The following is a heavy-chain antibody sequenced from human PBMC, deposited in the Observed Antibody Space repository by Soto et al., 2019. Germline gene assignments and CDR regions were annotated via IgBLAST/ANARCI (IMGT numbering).Heavy chain of an antibody. CDR2: ISAYNGNT. CDR3: ASSVLDYDFWSGYTPPEPFDY. D-gene: IGHD3-3*01. CDR1: GYTSTSYG. V-gene: IGHV1-18*01. Sequence: ASVKVSCKASGYTSTSYGISWVRQAPGQGLEWMGWISAYNGNTNYAQKLQGRVTMTTDTSTSTAYMELRSLRSDDTAVYYCASSVLDYDFWSGYTPPEPFDYWGQGTRVTVSS. J-gene: IGHJ4*02.